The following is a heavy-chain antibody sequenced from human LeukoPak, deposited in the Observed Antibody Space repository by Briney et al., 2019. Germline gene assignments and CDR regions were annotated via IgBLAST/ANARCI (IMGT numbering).Heavy chain of an antibody. Sequence: GGSLRLSCAVSGFSLTAFAMNWVPQAPGKGLEWVSVIGGSGDTTRYAYSVKGRFTISRDKSKTTLFLQMNSLRDEDTAVYYCASKFGESYYYYYGLDVWGQGTTVTVSS. J-gene: IGHJ6*02. V-gene: IGHV3-23*01. CDR3: ASKFGESYYYYYGLDV. D-gene: IGHD3-10*01. CDR1: GFSLTAFA. CDR2: IGGSGDTT.